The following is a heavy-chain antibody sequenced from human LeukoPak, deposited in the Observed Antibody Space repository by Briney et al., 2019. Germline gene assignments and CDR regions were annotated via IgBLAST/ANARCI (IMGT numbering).Heavy chain of an antibody. CDR2: IYYSGST. CDR3: ARVQGYSYGSNWFDP. J-gene: IGHJ5*02. CDR1: GDSISRYY. Sequence: SETLSLTCTVSGDSISRYYWSWIRQPPGKGLEWIGYIYYSGSTNYNPSLKSRVTISIDTSKNQFSLKLSSVTAADTAVYYCARVQGYSYGSNWFDPWGQGTLVTVSS. D-gene: IGHD5-18*01. V-gene: IGHV4-59*01.